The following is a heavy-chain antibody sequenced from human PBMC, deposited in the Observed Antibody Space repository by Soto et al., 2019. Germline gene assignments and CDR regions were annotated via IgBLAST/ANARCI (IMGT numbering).Heavy chain of an antibody. CDR3: ARQGMITRPKNGMDV. V-gene: IGHV5-10-1*01. D-gene: IGHD3-16*01. CDR1: GYSFTSYW. Sequence: GESLKISCKGSGYSFTSYWISWVRQMPGKGLEWMGRIDPSDSYTNYSPSFQGHVTISADKSISTAYLQWSSLKASDTAMYYCARQGMITRPKNGMDVWGQGTTVTV. CDR2: IDPSDSYT. J-gene: IGHJ6*02.